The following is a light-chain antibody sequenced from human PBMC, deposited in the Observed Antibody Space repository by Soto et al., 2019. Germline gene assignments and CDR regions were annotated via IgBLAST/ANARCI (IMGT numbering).Light chain of an antibody. V-gene: IGKV1-39*01. CDR2: DAS. CDR1: QGISTF. Sequence: IQLTQSPSFMSATVGDRVTITCRASQGISTFLAWYQQHPGTAPKRLIYDASNLQSGVPSRFSGSGSGTDFTLTISSLQPEDFATYYCQQSYSTPPALTFGGRTKVDIK. J-gene: IGKJ4*01. CDR3: QQSYSTPPALT.